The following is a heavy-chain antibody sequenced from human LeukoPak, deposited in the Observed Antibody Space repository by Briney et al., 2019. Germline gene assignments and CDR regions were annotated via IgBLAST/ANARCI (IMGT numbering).Heavy chain of an antibody. J-gene: IGHJ6*04. CDR1: GYTFTSYG. V-gene: IGHV1-18*01. D-gene: IGHD2-2*02. CDR2: ISGYGGNT. CDR3: ARDGDCSSTSCYTHYYYGMDV. Sequence: ASVKVSCKASGYTFTSYGISWVRRAPGQGLEWMGWISGYGGNTNFAQKLQGRVTMTTDTSTTTAYMELRSLRSDDTAVYYCARDGDCSSTSCYTHYYYGMDVWGKGTTVTVSS.